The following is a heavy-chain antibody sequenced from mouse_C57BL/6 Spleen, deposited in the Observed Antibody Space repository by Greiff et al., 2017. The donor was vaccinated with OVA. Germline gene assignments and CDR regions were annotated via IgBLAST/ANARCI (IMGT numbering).Heavy chain of an antibody. CDR1: GFSLSTSGMG. CDR3: ARRDSSYGFDY. D-gene: IGHD1-1*01. J-gene: IGHJ2*01. Sequence: QVTLKVSGPGILQSSPTLSLTCSFSGFSLSTSGMGVSWIRQPSGNGLDWLAYTYWDDDKRYDPSLKSRPPISQDTSRNQVFLKITGVDTAETATYYCARRDSSYGFDYWGQGTTLTVSS. CDR2: TYWDDDK. V-gene: IGHV8-12*01.